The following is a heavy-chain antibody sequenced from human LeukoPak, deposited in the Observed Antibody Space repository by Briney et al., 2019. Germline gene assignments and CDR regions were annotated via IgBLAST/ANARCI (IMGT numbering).Heavy chain of an antibody. CDR2: IRSKAYGGTT. CDR3: TRDEYYYDSSGYYYLD. D-gene: IGHD3-22*01. J-gene: IGHJ4*02. V-gene: IGHV3-49*04. Sequence: GRSLRLSCTASGFTFGDYAMSWVRQAPEKGLEWVGFIRSKAYGGTTEYAASVKGRFTISRDDSKIIAYLQMNSLKTEDTAAYYCTRDEYYYDSSGYYYLDWGQGTLVTVSS. CDR1: GFTFGDYA.